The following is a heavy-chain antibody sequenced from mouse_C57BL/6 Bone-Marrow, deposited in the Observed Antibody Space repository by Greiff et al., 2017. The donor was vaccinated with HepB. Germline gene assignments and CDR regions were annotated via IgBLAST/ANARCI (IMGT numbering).Heavy chain of an antibody. V-gene: IGHV14-4*01. CDR2: IDPENGDT. Sequence: VQLKESGAELVRPGASVKLSCTASGFNIKDDYMHWVKQRPEQGLEWIGWIDPENGDTEYASKFQGKATITADTSSNTAYLQLSSLTSEDTAVYYCTLGRFDYWGQGTTLTVSS. CDR3: TLGRFDY. CDR1: GFNIKDDY. J-gene: IGHJ2*01. D-gene: IGHD4-1*01.